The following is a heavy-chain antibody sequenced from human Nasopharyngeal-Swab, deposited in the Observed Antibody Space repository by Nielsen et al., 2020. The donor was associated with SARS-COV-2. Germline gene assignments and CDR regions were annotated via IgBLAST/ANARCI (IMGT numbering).Heavy chain of an antibody. CDR2: FDPEDGET. D-gene: IGHD3-3*01. Sequence: ASVTVSCQVSGYTLPELSMHWVRQAPGKGLEWMGGFDPEDGETIYAQKFQGRVTMTEDTSTDTAYMELSSLRSEDTAVYYCATSYAIFGVVTPFDYWGQGTLVTVSS. V-gene: IGHV1-24*01. CDR3: ATSYAIFGVVTPFDY. CDR1: GYTLPELS. J-gene: IGHJ4*02.